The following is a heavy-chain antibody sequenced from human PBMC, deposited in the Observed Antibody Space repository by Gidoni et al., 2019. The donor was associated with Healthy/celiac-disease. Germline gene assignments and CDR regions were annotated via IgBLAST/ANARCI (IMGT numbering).Heavy chain of an antibody. CDR2: IYHSGST. CDR3: ATQWEGGSAYYYA. CDR1: GYSISSDYY. Sequence: QVQLQESGPGLVKPSETLSLTCAVSGYSISSDYYWGWIRQPPGKGLEWIGSIYHSGSTYYSPSLKSRVTISVDTSKNQFSLKLSSVTAADTAVYYCATQWEGGSAYYYAWGQGILVTVSS. J-gene: IGHJ5*02. V-gene: IGHV4-38-2*01. D-gene: IGHD3-22*01.